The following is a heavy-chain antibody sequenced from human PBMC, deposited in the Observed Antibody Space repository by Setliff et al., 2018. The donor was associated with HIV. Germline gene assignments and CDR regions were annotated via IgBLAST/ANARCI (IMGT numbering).Heavy chain of an antibody. CDR3: ARDAGYSGSAWNY. CDR1: GDTFTGYT. J-gene: IGHJ4*02. CDR2: IIPSLGTA. V-gene: IGHV1-69*13. Sequence: SVKVSCKSSGDTFTGYTITWVRQAPGQGLEWMGGIIPSLGTANYAQRLKGRVTFTADASTSTVYMELSSLRSEDTAMYYCARDAGYSGSAWNYWGQGTLVTVSS. D-gene: IGHD5-12*01.